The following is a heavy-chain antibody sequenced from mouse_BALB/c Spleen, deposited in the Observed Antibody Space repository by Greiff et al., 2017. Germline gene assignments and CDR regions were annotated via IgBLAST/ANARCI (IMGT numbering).Heavy chain of an antibody. J-gene: IGHJ3*01. Sequence: QVQLKESGPGLVAPSQSLSITCTVSGFSLTSYGVHWVRQPPGKGLEWLGVIWAGGSTNYNSALMSRLSISKDNSKSQVFLKMNSLQTDDTAMYYCARDRPSYQFAYWGQGTLVTVSA. CDR1: GFSLTSYG. V-gene: IGHV2-9*02. CDR3: ARDRPSYQFAY. D-gene: IGHD2-10*01. CDR2: IWAGGST.